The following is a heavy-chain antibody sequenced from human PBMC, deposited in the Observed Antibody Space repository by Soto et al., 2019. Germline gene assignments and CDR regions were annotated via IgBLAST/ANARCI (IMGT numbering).Heavy chain of an antibody. CDR3: ARVPVDTYMIYWSNP. J-gene: IGHJ5*02. V-gene: IGHV4-61*08. D-gene: IGHD5-18*01. CDR2: VYFSGST. Sequence: SETLSLTCSVSGDSINSGDYYWTWMRQAPGKGLQWVGHVYFSGSTNYNPSLKSRVTISLDTSKNQFSLKLRSVTAGDTAVYYCARVPVDTYMIYWSNPWGQGTLVTVSS. CDR1: GDSINSGDYY.